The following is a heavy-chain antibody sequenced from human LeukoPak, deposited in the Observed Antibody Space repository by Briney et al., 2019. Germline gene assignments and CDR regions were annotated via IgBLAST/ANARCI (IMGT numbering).Heavy chain of an antibody. CDR3: ARDYVYYYDSSGYSDAFDI. V-gene: IGHV4-38-2*02. Sequence: SETLSLTCTVSGYSISSGYYWGWIRQPPGKGLEWIGSIYHSGSTYYNPSLKSRVTISVDTSKNQFSLKLSSVTAADTAVYYCARDYVYYYDSSGYSDAFDIWGQGTMVTVSS. CDR2: IYHSGST. D-gene: IGHD3-22*01. J-gene: IGHJ3*02. CDR1: GYSISSGYY.